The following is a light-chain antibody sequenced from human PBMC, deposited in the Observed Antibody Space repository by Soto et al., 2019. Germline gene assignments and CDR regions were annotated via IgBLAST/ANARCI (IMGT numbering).Light chain of an antibody. CDR1: SGSVSTRYY. Sequence: QTVVTQEPSFSVSPGRTVTLTCGLSSGSVSTRYYPSWYQQIPGQAPRTLIYNTNTRSSGVPDRFSGSILGNKAALTITGAQAEDESDYYSVLYVRSGIHWHFAEGTKMTVL. CDR2: NTN. CDR3: VLYVRSGIHWH. J-gene: IGLJ2*01. V-gene: IGLV8-61*01.